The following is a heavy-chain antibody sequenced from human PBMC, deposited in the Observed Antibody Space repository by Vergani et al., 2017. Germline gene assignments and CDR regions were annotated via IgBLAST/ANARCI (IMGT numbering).Heavy chain of an antibody. V-gene: IGHV1-2*02. CDR3: ASQEMSTIQCFDY. Sequence: QVQLVQSGAEVKKPGASVKVSCKASGYTFTGYQMHWVRQAPGQGLEWMGWINPNSGGTNYAQKFQGRVTMTRDKSITIAYMELSRLRSDDTAVYYCASQEMSTIQCFDYWGQGTLVTVSS. CDR2: INPNSGGT. CDR1: GYTFTGYQ. D-gene: IGHD5-24*01. J-gene: IGHJ4*02.